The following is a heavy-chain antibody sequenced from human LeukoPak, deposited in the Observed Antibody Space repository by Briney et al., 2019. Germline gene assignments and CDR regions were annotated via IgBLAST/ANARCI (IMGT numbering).Heavy chain of an antibody. CDR2: IYPDDSET. Sequence: GESLKISCNGSGYSFTNYWIGWVRQMPGKGLEWMGIIYPDDSETTYSPSFQGQVTISADKSITSAYLQWSSLKASDTAMYYCASGNYSHYFDYWGQGTLVTVSS. D-gene: IGHD3-10*01. J-gene: IGHJ4*02. CDR3: ASGNYSHYFDY. V-gene: IGHV5-51*01. CDR1: GYSFTNYW.